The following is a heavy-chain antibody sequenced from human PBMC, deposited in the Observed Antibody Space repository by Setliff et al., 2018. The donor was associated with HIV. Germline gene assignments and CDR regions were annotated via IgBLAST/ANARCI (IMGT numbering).Heavy chain of an antibody. CDR2: ISSSSSYT. J-gene: IGHJ4*02. D-gene: IGHD3-22*01. CDR3: ARASYYYDSSGWVDY. Sequence: PGGSLRLSCAASGFTFSDYYMSWNRQAPGKGLEWVSYISSSSSYTNYADSVKGRFTISRDNAKNSLYLQMNSLRAEDTAVYYCARASYYYDSSGWVDYWGQGTLVTVSS. CDR1: GFTFSDYY. V-gene: IGHV3-11*03.